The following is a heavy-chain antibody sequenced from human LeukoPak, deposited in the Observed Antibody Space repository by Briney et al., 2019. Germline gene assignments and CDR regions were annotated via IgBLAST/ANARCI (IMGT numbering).Heavy chain of an antibody. V-gene: IGHV4-59*01. CDR3: ARDAYSSGYYFFDY. D-gene: IGHD6-19*01. CDR2: GYYSGTT. CDR1: GGSITSYC. Sequence: SETLSLTCTVSGGSITSYCWTWVRQPPGKGLEWIGYGYYSGTTNYNPSLKSRVTISVDASKNQFSLKVSSVTAADTAVYHCARDAYSSGYYFFDYWGQGTLVTVSS. J-gene: IGHJ4*02.